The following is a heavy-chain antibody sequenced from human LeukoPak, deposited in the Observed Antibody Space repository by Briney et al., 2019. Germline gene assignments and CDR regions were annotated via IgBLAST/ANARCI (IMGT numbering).Heavy chain of an antibody. V-gene: IGHV3-66*01. Sequence: GGSLRLSCAASGLIVSGDYMSWVRQAPGKGLEWVPVIYSGGATYYADSVKGRFTISRDNSKNTWYLQMNSLRAEDTAVYYCAKDRGYSYGWTYWGQGTLVTVSS. D-gene: IGHD5-18*01. J-gene: IGHJ4*02. CDR3: AKDRGYSYGWTY. CDR2: IYSGGAT. CDR1: GLIVSGDY.